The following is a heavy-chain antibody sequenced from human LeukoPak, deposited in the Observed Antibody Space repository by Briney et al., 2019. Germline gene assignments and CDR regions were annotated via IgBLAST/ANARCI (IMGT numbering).Heavy chain of an antibody. CDR1: GFIFSKSW. D-gene: IGHD3-16*01. CDR2: MNGDGSVK. J-gene: IGHJ6*02. CDR3: ATYTHWVAGDV. V-gene: IGHV3-7*01. Sequence: GGSLRLSCVASGFIFSKSWMSWVRQAPGKGLEWVANMNGDGSVKDYVDSVKGRFTISRDNARQSLYLQMSDLGAEDTAVYYCATYTHWVAGDVWGQGTTVTVSS.